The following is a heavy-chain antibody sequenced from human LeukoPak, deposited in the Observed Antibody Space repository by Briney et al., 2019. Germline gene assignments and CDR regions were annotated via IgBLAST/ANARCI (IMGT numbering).Heavy chain of an antibody. J-gene: IGHJ4*02. CDR1: GYTFTSYD. CDR3: ARVRGHDYGDYVFYY. D-gene: IGHD4-17*01. Sequence: GASVKVPCKASGYTFTSYDINWVRQATGQGLEWMGWMNPNSGNTGYAQEFQGRVTMTRNTSISTAYMELSSLRSEDTAVYYCARVRGHDYGDYVFYYWGQGTLVTVSS. CDR2: MNPNSGNT. V-gene: IGHV1-8*01.